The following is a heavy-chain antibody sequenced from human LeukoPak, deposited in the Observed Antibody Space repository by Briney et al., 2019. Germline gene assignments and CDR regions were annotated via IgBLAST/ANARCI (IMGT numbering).Heavy chain of an antibody. Sequence: SETLSLTCTVSGGSISSSSYYWGWIRQPPGKGLEWIGSIYYSGSTYYNPSLKSRVTISVDTSKNQFPLKLSSVTAADTAVYYCASVRYGSGSLGVDYWGQGTLVTVSS. CDR1: GGSISSSSYY. D-gene: IGHD3-10*01. CDR2: IYYSGST. V-gene: IGHV4-39*01. J-gene: IGHJ4*02. CDR3: ASVRYGSGSLGVDY.